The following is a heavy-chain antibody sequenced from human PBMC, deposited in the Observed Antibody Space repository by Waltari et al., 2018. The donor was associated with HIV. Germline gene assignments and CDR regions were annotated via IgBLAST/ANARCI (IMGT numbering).Heavy chain of an antibody. D-gene: IGHD2-2*01. CDR3: ATVYCSSTSCYVGGWVDP. J-gene: IGHJ5*02. CDR2: IIPIFGTA. V-gene: IGHV1-69*06. Sequence: QVQLVQSGAEVKKPGSSVKVYCKASGGTFSSYAISWVRQAPGHGLEWMGGIIPIFGTANYAQKFQGRVTITADKSTSTAYMELSSLRSEDTAVYYCATVYCSSTSCYVGGWVDPWGQGTLVTVSS. CDR1: GGTFSSYA.